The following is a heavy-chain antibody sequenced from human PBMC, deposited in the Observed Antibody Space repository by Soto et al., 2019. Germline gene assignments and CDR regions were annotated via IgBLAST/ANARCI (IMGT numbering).Heavy chain of an antibody. CDR1: GGSISSGGYS. Sequence: ETASETLSLTCAVSGGSISSGGYSWSWIRQPPGKGLEWIGSIYYSGSTYYNPSLKSRVTISVDTSKNQFSLKLSSVTAADTAVYYCATHRIGSHWFDPWGQGTLVTVSS. J-gene: IGHJ5*02. V-gene: IGHV4-30-2*03. D-gene: IGHD3-10*01. CDR2: IYYSGST. CDR3: ATHRIGSHWFDP.